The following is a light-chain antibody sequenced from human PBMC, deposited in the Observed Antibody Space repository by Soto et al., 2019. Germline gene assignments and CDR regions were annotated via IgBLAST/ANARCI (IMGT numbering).Light chain of an antibody. CDR2: AAS. V-gene: IGKV3-15*01. Sequence: EIVMTQSPATLSVSPGERATLSCRASQSVSSNLAWYQQKPGQAPRLLIYAASTRATGIPARFSGSASGTEFTLTISSLQSEDFAVYFCQQFNNWPVRTFGGGTKVEI. CDR3: QQFNNWPVRT. J-gene: IGKJ4*01. CDR1: QSVSSN.